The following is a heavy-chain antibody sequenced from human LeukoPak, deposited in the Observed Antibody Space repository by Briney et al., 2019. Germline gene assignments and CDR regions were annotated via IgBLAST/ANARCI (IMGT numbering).Heavy chain of an antibody. CDR2: ISTSDGST. J-gene: IGHJ3*01. D-gene: IGHD2-21*01. CDR3: ARPKHRLCKIDGFDF. Sequence: ASVKVSCKASGYNHTSHYIHWVRQAPGQGPEWMGIISTSDGSTNYAQNFQGRVTMTRASSTSTVHMELSSLRAEDTAVYYCARPKHRLCKIDGFDFWGQGTMVSVSS. V-gene: IGHV1-46*01. CDR1: GYNHTSHY.